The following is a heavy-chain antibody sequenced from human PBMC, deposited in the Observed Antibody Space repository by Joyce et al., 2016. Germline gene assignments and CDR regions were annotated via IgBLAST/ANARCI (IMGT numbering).Heavy chain of an antibody. J-gene: IGHJ4*02. D-gene: IGHD5-18*01. CDR1: GFPFSSNG. Sequence: QVQLVESGGGVVQPGRSLRLSCAASGFPFSSNGMHWVRQAPGKGLEWVAVIANDGTNRDYGDSVKGRFTISRDNSKSTLYLQMNSLRAEDTAVYYCAKRRGYGSDYFDYWGQGTLVTVSS. CDR3: AKRRGYGSDYFDY. CDR2: IANDGTNR. V-gene: IGHV3-30*18.